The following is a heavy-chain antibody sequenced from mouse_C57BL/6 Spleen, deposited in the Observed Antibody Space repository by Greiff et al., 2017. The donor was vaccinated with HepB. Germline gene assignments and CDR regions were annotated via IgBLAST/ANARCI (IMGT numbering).Heavy chain of an antibody. V-gene: IGHV1-26*01. Sequence: EVQLQQSGPELVKPGASVKISCRASGYTFTDYYMNGGRQSHGKSLKWIGDINPNNGVPSYNHKFKGKATLTVDKSASTAYMELRSLTSEDSAVYYCARTYYYGSSYYAMDYWGQGTSVTVSS. D-gene: IGHD1-1*01. J-gene: IGHJ4*01. CDR2: INPNNGVP. CDR3: ARTYYYGSSYYAMDY. CDR1: GYTFTDYY.